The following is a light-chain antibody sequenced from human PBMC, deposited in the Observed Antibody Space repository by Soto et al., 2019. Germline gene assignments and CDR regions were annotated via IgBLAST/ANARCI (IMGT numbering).Light chain of an antibody. V-gene: IGKV1-39*01. J-gene: IGKJ4*01. CDR1: RPISTY. CDR2: NAS. Sequence: DIQLTQYPSSLSASVGDTVTVTCRASRPISTYLLWYQQKPGRAPNLLIYNASTLHSGVPSKFSGSGSGTDFTLTISGLQPEDFATYHCQQTYSDISFGGGTKVE. CDR3: QQTYSDIS.